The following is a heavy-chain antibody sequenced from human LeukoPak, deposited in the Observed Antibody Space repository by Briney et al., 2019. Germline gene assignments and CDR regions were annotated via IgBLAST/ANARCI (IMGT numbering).Heavy chain of an antibody. J-gene: IGHJ6*02. V-gene: IGHV4-31*03. CDR2: IYYSGST. D-gene: IGHD1-26*01. CDR3: ARGERAGDYHYGLDV. CDR1: GGSISSGGYY. Sequence: SETLSLTCTVSGGSISSGGYYWSWIRQHPGKGLEWIGYIYYSGSTYYNPSLKSRVTISVDTSKNQFSLKLSSVTAADTAVYYCARGERAGDYHYGLDVWGQGTTVSVSS.